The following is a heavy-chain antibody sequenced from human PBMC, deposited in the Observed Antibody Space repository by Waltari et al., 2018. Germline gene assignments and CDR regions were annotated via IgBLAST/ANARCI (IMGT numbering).Heavy chain of an antibody. J-gene: IGHJ3*01. CDR2: ISYAGTT. CDR3: ATYIGASVGTAAFDV. D-gene: IGHD5-12*01. V-gene: IGHV4-39*01. Sequence: GWIRQPPGQGLDWFGTISYAGTTYTNPSLRSRLTMSRDTSKNQLSLTLGSTTAADTAVYYCATYIGASVGTAAFDVWGQGTMVTVSS.